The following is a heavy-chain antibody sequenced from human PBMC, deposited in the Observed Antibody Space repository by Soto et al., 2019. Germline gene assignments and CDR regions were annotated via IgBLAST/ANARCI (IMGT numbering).Heavy chain of an antibody. J-gene: IGHJ4*02. D-gene: IGHD5-18*01. Sequence: SETPSLTCTVSGGSISSSSYYWGWVRQPPGKGLEWIGYIYHSGSTYYNPSLKSRVTISVDRSKNQFSLKLSSVTAADTAVYYCARVDTAMVTLDYWGQGTLVTVS. CDR3: ARVDTAMVTLDY. CDR1: GGSISSSSYY. V-gene: IGHV4-39*07. CDR2: IYHSGST.